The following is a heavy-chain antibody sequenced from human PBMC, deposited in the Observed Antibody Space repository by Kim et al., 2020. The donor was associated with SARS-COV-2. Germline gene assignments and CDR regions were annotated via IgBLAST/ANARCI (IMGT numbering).Heavy chain of an antibody. CDR2: ISAYNGNT. CDR3: ARDPARPLKACFDP. V-gene: IGHV1-18*04. CDR1: GYTFTSYG. Sequence: ASVKVSCKASGYTFTSYGISWVRQAPGQGLEWMGWISAYNGNTNYAQKLQGRVTMTTDTSTSTAYMELRSLRSADTAVYYCARDPARPLKACFDPWGQGTLVTVSS. D-gene: IGHD2-21*01. J-gene: IGHJ5*02.